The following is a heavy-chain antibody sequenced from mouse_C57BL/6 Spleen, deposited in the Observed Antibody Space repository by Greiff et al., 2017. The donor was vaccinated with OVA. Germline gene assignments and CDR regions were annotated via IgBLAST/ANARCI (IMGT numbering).Heavy chain of an antibody. Sequence: EVMLVESEGGLVQPGSSMKLSCTASGFTFSDYYMAWVRQVPEKGLEWVANINYDGSSTYYLDSLKSRFIISRDNAKNILYLQMSSLKSEDTATYYCARRYLWYFDVWGTGTTVTVSS. CDR1: GFTFSDYY. V-gene: IGHV5-16*01. CDR2: INYDGSST. J-gene: IGHJ1*03. D-gene: IGHD2-14*01. CDR3: ARRYLWYFDV.